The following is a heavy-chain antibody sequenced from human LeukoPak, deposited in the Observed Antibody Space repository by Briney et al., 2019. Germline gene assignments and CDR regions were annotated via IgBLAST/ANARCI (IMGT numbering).Heavy chain of an antibody. J-gene: IGHJ4*02. CDR2: INYSGTT. Sequence: SETLSLTCTVSGGAIISDNFSWGWVSQPPGKGLEWVGSINYSGTTYYNPSLRSRVSISVDTSRTQFFLRLNSVTAADTAVYYCGRLFDSWGQGILVTVSS. CDR3: GRLFDS. V-gene: IGHV4-39*01. CDR1: GGAIISDNFS.